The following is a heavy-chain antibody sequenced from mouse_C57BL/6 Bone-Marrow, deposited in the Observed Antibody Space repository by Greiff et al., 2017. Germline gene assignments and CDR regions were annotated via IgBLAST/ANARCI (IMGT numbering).Heavy chain of an antibody. CDR1: GYTFTSYW. D-gene: IGHD4-1*02. Sequence: QVQLQQPGAELVMPGASVKLSCKASGYTFTSYWMHWVKQRPGQGLEWIGEIDPSDSDTNYNQKFKGKATLTVDKSSSTAYMQLSSLTSEDSAVYYCAVINCDYFDYWGQGTTLTVSS. J-gene: IGHJ2*01. CDR3: AVINCDYFDY. CDR2: IDPSDSDT. V-gene: IGHV1-69*01.